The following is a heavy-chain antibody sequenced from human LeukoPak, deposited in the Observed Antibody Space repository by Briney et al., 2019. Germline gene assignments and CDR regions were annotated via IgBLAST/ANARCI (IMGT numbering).Heavy chain of an antibody. CDR2: ICSNDNNT. D-gene: IGHD2-15*01. CDR3: AKGTSSSCYSAPNY. J-gene: IGHJ4*02. Sequence: PGGSLRLSCAASGFTFSSHWMNWVRQAPGKGLEWVSAICSNDNNTYYANSVKGRFTISRDNSKNTLSLQLNSLRAEDTAVYYCAKGTSSSCYSAPNYWGQGTLVTVSS. V-gene: IGHV3-23*01. CDR1: GFTFSSHW.